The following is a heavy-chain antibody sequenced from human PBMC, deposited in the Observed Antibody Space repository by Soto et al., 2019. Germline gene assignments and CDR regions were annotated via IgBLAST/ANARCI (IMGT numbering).Heavy chain of an antibody. CDR1: GFTFSSYS. V-gene: IGHV3-48*01. J-gene: IGHJ4*02. CDR2: ISSSGSTI. D-gene: IGHD6-19*01. CDR3: ARVKIPYSSLWEYYFDY. Sequence: EVQLVESGGGLVQPGGSLRLSCAASGFTFSSYSMNWVRQAPGKGLEWVSYISSSGSTIYYADSVKGRFTVSRDNAKNSLYLQMNSLRAEDTAVYYCARVKIPYSSLWEYYFDYWGQGSLVTVSS.